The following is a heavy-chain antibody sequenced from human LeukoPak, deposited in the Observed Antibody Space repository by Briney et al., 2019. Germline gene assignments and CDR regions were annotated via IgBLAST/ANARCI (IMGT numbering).Heavy chain of an antibody. CDR1: GYSFTSYW. CDR2: IYPGDSDT. Sequence: GESLKISCKGSGYSFTSYWIGWVRQMPGKGLEWMGIIYPGDSDTRYSPSFQGQVTISADKSTSTAYMELSSLRSEDTAVYYCARDSSSSSAPDYWGQGTLVTVSS. CDR3: ARDSSSSSAPDY. D-gene: IGHD6-6*01. J-gene: IGHJ4*02. V-gene: IGHV5-51*01.